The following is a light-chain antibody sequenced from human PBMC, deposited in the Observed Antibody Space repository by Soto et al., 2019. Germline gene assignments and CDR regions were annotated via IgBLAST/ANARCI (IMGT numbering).Light chain of an antibody. CDR2: DAS. CDR3: QQRSDWLT. Sequence: EIVLTQSPATLSLSPGERATLSFRASQSVSTALAWYQQKPGQAPRLLIYDASIRATGIPARFSGSGSGTDFTLTISSLQPEDFAVYYWQQRSDWLTFGGGTKVEIK. CDR1: QSVSTA. J-gene: IGKJ4*01. V-gene: IGKV3-11*01.